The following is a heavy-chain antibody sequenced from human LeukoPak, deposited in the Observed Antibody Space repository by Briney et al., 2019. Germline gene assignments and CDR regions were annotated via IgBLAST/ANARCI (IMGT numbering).Heavy chain of an antibody. Sequence: GGSLRLSCAASGFTFSSYEMNWVRQAPGKGLEWVSYISSSGSTIYYADSVKGRFTISRDNAKNSLYLQMNSLRAEDTAVYYCEREMELGENVDVSGKGTTVTISS. CDR2: ISSSGSTI. CDR1: GFTFSSYE. V-gene: IGHV3-48*03. CDR3: EREMELGENVDV. J-gene: IGHJ6*04. D-gene: IGHD1-26*01.